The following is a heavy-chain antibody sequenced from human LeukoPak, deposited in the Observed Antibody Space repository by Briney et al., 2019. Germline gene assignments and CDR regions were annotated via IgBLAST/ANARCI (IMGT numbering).Heavy chain of an antibody. CDR1: GYTFTSYD. CDR2: TNANSGDT. D-gene: IGHD6-19*01. CDR3: ARNLPSSGWFIG. V-gene: IGHV1-8*01. J-gene: IGHJ4*02. Sequence: GASVKVSCKASGYTFTSYDINWVRQATGQGLEWMGWTNANSGDTGYAQKFQGRVTMNRDTSISTAYMELSSLRSEDTAVYYCARNLPSSGWFIGWGQGTLVTVSS.